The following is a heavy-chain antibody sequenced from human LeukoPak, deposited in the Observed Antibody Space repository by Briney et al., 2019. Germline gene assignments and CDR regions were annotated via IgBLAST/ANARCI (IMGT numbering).Heavy chain of an antibody. CDR2: IWYDGSNK. CDR3: ARGDSSGWYLQEYNWFDP. J-gene: IGHJ5*02. V-gene: IGHV3-33*01. CDR1: GFTFSSYG. Sequence: GGSLRLSCAAPGFTFSSYGMHWVRQAPGKGLEWVAVIWYDGSNKYYADSVKGRFTISRDNSKNTLYLQMNSLRAEDTAVYYCARGDSSGWYLQEYNWFDPWGQGTLVTVSS. D-gene: IGHD6-19*01.